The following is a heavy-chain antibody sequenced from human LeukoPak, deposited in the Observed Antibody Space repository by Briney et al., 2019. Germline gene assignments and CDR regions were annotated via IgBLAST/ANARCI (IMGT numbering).Heavy chain of an antibody. V-gene: IGHV3-48*04. CDR3: ARGEYDYVWGSYRHDAFDI. CDR1: GFTFSTYS. CDR2: ISSSTSTI. J-gene: IGHJ3*02. Sequence: GGSLRLSCAASGFTFSTYSMNWVRQAPGKGLEWVSYISSSTSTIYYADSVKGRFTISRDNAKNSLYLQMNSLRAEDTAVYYCARGEYDYVWGSYRHDAFDIWGQGTMVTVSS. D-gene: IGHD3-16*02.